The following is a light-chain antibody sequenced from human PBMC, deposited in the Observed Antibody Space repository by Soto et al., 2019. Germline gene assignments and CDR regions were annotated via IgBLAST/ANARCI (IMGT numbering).Light chain of an antibody. CDR3: QQYTTYPYT. CDR2: KAS. CDR1: QSINSW. Sequence: DIQMTQSPSTLSASVGDRVTITCRASQSINSWLAWYQQKPGKAPKLLIYKASSLQSGVPSRFSGSGYGTEFTLTISSLQPDDFATYYCQQYTTYPYTFGQGTKLEIK. V-gene: IGKV1-5*03. J-gene: IGKJ2*01.